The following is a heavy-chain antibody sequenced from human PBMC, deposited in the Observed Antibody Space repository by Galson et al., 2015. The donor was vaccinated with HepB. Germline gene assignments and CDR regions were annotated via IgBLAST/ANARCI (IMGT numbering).Heavy chain of an antibody. V-gene: IGHV1-18*01. D-gene: IGHD5-18*01. Sequence: SVKVSCKASGYTFTSYGISWVRQAPGQGLEWMGWISAYNSNTNYAQKLQGRVTMTTDTSTSTAYMELRSLRSDDTAVYYCASDFSTGPRELWSPGDYYYGMDVWGQGTTVTVSS. CDR2: ISAYNSNT. CDR1: GYTFTSYG. CDR3: ASDFSTGPRELWSPGDYYYGMDV. J-gene: IGHJ6*02.